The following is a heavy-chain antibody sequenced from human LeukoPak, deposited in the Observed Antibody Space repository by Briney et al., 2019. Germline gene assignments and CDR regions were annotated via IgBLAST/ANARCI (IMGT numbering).Heavy chain of an antibody. Sequence: PSETLSLTYAVYGGSFSGYYWSWIRQPPGKGLEWIGEINHSGSTNYNPSLKSRVTISVDTSKNQFSLKLSSVTAADTAVYYCARAKALGYCSGGSCYPRGFDPWGQGTLVTVSS. J-gene: IGHJ5*02. CDR3: ARAKALGYCSGGSCYPRGFDP. CDR1: GGSFSGYY. V-gene: IGHV4-34*01. CDR2: INHSGST. D-gene: IGHD2-15*01.